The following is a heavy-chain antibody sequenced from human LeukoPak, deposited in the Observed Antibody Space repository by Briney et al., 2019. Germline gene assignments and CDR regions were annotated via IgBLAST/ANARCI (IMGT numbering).Heavy chain of an antibody. J-gene: IGHJ6*03. D-gene: IGHD1-1*01. V-gene: IGHV3-7*01. CDR1: GFTFSSYW. CDR2: IKQDGSEK. Sequence: PGGSLRLSCAASGFTFSSYWMSWVRQAPGKRLEWVANIKQDGSEKYYVDSVKGRFTISRDNAKNPLYLQMNSLRAEDTAVYYCARGELVWYYYMDVWGKGTTVTISS. CDR3: ARGELVWYYYMDV.